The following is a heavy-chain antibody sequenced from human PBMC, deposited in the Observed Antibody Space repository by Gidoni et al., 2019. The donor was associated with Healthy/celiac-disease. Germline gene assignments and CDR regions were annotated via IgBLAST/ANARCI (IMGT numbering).Heavy chain of an antibody. CDR2: IYYSGST. J-gene: IGHJ3*02. CDR3: ARRGSSSWGAFDI. D-gene: IGHD6-13*01. CDR1: GGSISSYY. Sequence: QVQLQESGPGLVTPSETLSLTCTVSGGSISSYYWSWIRQPPGKGLGWIGYIYYSGSTNYNPSLKSRVTISVDTSKNQFSLKLSSVTAADTAVYYCARRGSSSWGAFDIWGQGTMVTVSS. V-gene: IGHV4-59*01.